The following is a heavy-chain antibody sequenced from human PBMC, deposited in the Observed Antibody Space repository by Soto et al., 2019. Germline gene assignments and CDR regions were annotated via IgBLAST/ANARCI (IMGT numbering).Heavy chain of an antibody. D-gene: IGHD2-8*01. V-gene: IGHV4-61*01. CDR2: TYYSGST. CDR1: GGSLSSGSYY. J-gene: IGHJ4*02. CDR3: ARDVKYGAIWSSGFGF. Sequence: HVQLQESGPGLVKPSETLSLTCIVSGGSLSSGSYYWSWIRQPPGKGLEWIGYTYYSGSTTYNPSLKSRVSISVDTSKNQFSLNLTSVTAADTAVYYCARDVKYGAIWSSGFGFWGQGTLVIVSS.